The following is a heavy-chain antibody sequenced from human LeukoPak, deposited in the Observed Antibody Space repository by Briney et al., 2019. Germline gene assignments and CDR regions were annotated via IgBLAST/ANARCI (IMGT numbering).Heavy chain of an antibody. Sequence: EASVKVSCKASGYTFTSYYFHWVRQAPGQGLEWMGIINPSGGSTTYAQKFQGRVTMTGDTSTSTVYMELSSLRSEDTALFYCARGGSLAAAPHRYYFDYWGQGTPVTVSS. J-gene: IGHJ4*02. D-gene: IGHD6-19*01. CDR1: GYTFTSYY. V-gene: IGHV1-46*01. CDR3: ARGGSLAAAPHRYYFDY. CDR2: INPSGGST.